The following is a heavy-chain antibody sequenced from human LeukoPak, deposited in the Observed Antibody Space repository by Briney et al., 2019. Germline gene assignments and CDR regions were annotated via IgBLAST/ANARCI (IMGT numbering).Heavy chain of an antibody. J-gene: IGHJ4*02. CDR3: ARGERGLYCSSTSCYPVL. V-gene: IGHV3-21*01. CDR1: GLTFSSYS. D-gene: IGHD2-2*01. Sequence: PGGSLRLSYAASGLTFSSYSMNWVRQAPGKGLEWVSSISSSSSYIYYADSVKGRFTISRDNAKNSLYLQMNSLRAEDTAVYYCARGERGLYCSSTSCYPVLGGQGTLVTVSS. CDR2: ISSSSSYI.